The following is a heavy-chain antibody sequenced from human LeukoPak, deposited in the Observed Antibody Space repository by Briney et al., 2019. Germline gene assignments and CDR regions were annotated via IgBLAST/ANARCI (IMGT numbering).Heavy chain of an antibody. CDR2: INTNTGNP. CDR3: ARIIDGYNWAYYYYMDV. Sequence: GASVKVSRKASGYTFTGYYMHWVRQAPGQGLEWMGWINTNTGNPTYAQGFTGRFVFSLDTSVSTAYLQISSLKAEDTAVYYCARIIDGYNWAYYYYMDVWGKGTTVTVSS. V-gene: IGHV7-4-1*02. D-gene: IGHD5-24*01. J-gene: IGHJ6*03. CDR1: GYTFTGYY.